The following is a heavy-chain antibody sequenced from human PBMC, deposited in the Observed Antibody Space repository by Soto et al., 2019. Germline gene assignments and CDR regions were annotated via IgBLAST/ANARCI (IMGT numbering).Heavy chain of an antibody. J-gene: IGHJ4*02. D-gene: IGHD1-1*01. V-gene: IGHV3-7*01. CDR3: ARNVHWTFDY. Sequence: GGSLRLSCAASGFTFDDYWMSWVRQSPGKGLERVATIKEDGSEKYYVDSVKGRFAISRDNAKNSLYLQMNSLRAEDTAVYYCARNVHWTFDYWGQGTLVTVSS. CDR2: IKEDGSEK. CDR1: GFTFDDYW.